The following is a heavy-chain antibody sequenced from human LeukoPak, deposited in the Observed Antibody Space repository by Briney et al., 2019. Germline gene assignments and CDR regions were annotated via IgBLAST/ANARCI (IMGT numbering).Heavy chain of an antibody. CDR3: ARDRGDYDSSGYYYVDAFDI. CDR2: INPNTGDT. CDR1: GYTFIGYY. Sequence: ASVKVSCKASGYTFIGYYLHWVRQAPGQGLEWMGWINPNTGDTNYAQNFQGRVTMTRDTSITTAYMELSSLRSDDTAVYYCARDRGDYDSSGYYYVDAFDIWGQGTMVTVSS. V-gene: IGHV1-2*02. D-gene: IGHD3-22*01. J-gene: IGHJ3*02.